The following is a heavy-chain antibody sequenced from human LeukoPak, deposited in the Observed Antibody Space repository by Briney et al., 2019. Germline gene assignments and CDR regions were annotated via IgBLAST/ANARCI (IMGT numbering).Heavy chain of an antibody. D-gene: IGHD3-22*01. J-gene: IGHJ4*02. CDR1: GFTFSSYA. CDR3: AKDSSWSYYYDSSGYFDY. V-gene: IGHV3-23*01. CDR2: ISGSGGST. Sequence: GGSLRLSCAASGFTFSSYAMSWVRQAPGKGLEWVSAISGSGGSTYYADSVKGRFTISRDNSKNTLYLQMNSLRAEDTAVYYCAKDSSWSYYYDSSGYFDYWGPGTLVTVSS.